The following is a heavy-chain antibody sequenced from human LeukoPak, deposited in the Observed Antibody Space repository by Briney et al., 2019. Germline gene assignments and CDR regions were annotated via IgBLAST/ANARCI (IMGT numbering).Heavy chain of an antibody. CDR1: GGSINSYY. V-gene: IGHV4-59*01. CDR2: IHYTGST. CDR3: AKPAISSSGWYYDY. D-gene: IGHD6-19*01. Sequence: KPSETLSLTCTVSGGSINSYYWSWIRQPPGKGLECIGYIHYTGSTNYNPSLKSRVTISVDTSKSQFSLKLSSVTAADTAIYYCAKPAISSSGWYYDYWGQGTLVTVSS. J-gene: IGHJ4*02.